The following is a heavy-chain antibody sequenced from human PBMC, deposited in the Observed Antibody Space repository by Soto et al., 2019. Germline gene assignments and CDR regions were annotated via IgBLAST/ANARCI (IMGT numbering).Heavy chain of an antibody. CDR3: ARENPWQLVENWFDP. CDR2: ISSSSSYI. CDR1: GFTFSSYS. Sequence: EVQLVESGVGLVKPGGSLRLSCAASGFTFSSYSMNWVRQAPGKGLEWVSSISSSSSYIYYADSVKGRFTISRDNAKNSLYLQMNSLRAEDTAVYYCARENPWQLVENWFDPWGQGTLVTVSS. D-gene: IGHD6-13*01. V-gene: IGHV3-21*01. J-gene: IGHJ5*02.